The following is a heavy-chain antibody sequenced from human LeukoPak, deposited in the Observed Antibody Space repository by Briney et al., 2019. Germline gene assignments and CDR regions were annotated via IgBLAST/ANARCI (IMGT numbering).Heavy chain of an antibody. V-gene: IGHV1-2*02. D-gene: IGHD3-3*01. CDR1: GYTFTGYY. CDR3: ARGVRSGREKNWFDP. CDR2: INPNSGGT. J-gene: IGHJ5*02. Sequence: GASVKVSCKASGYTFTGYYMHWVRQAPGQGLEWMGWINPNSGGTNYAQKFQGRVTMTRDMSTSTVYMELSSLRSEDTAVYYCARGVRSGREKNWFDPWGQGTLVTVSS.